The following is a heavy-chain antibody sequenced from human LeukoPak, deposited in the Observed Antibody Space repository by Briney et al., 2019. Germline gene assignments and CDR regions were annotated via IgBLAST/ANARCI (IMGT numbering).Heavy chain of an antibody. Sequence: SETLSLTCTVSGGSISSSSYYWGWIRQPPGKGLEWIGSIYYSGSTYYNPSLKSRVTISVDTSKNQFSLKLSSVTAADTAVYYCARGIRGGDYDYWGQGTLVTVSS. V-gene: IGHV4-39*07. J-gene: IGHJ4*02. D-gene: IGHD2-21*02. CDR2: IYYSGST. CDR3: ARGIRGGDYDY. CDR1: GGSISSSSYY.